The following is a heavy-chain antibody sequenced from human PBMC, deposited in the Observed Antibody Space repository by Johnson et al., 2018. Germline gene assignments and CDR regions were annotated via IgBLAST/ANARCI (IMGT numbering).Heavy chain of an antibody. CDR3: AKDLTGPYYYGMDV. Sequence: QLVESGGGVVQPGRSLRLSCAASGFTFSDYGIHWVRQAPGKGLEWVAIISYVGSDKYYADSVKGRFTISRDNSKNTLYLQMSSLRAEDTAGYYWAKDLTGPYYYGMDVWVQGTTVTVSS. D-gene: IGHD3-10*01. V-gene: IGHV3-30*18. J-gene: IGHJ6*02. CDR1: GFTFSDYG. CDR2: ISYVGSDK.